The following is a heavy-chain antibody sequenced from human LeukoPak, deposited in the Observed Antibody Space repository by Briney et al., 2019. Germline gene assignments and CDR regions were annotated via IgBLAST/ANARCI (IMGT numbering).Heavy chain of an antibody. Sequence: QSGGSLRLSCAASGFTFSSYWMSWVRQAPGKGLEWVANIKQDGSEKYYVDSVKGRFTISRDNAKNSLYLQMNSLRAEDTAVYYCARDGDYYYDSQFDYWGQGTLVTVSS. CDR2: IKQDGSEK. J-gene: IGHJ4*02. CDR1: GFTFSSYW. V-gene: IGHV3-7*01. D-gene: IGHD3-22*01. CDR3: ARDGDYYYDSQFDY.